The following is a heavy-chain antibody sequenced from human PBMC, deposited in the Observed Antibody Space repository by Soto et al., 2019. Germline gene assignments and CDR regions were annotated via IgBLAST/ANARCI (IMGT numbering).Heavy chain of an antibody. Sequence: PGGSLRLSCAASGFTFSSYGMHWVRQAPGKGLEWVAVISYDGSNKYYADSVKGRFTISRDNSKNTLYLQMNSLRAEDTAVYYCAKDKGTKAHDYWEEYYYYYYGMDVWGQGTTVTVSS. CDR1: GFTFSSYG. CDR2: ISYDGSNK. V-gene: IGHV3-30*18. CDR3: AKDKGTKAHDYWEEYYYYYYGMDV. D-gene: IGHD4-17*01. J-gene: IGHJ6*02.